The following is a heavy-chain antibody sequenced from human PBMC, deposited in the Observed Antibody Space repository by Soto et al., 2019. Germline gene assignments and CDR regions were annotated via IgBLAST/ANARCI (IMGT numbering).Heavy chain of an antibody. CDR2: INSDGSIT. Sequence: GGSLRLSCAASGFPFSTFWMDWVRQAPGKGLVWVSHINSDGSITDYADSVKGRFTISRDNAKNTLYLQMNNLRAEDTAVYYCARPYCSGGSCYSPPDFWGQGTRVTVSS. CDR3: ARPYCSGGSCYSPPDF. CDR1: GFPFSTFW. V-gene: IGHV3-74*01. J-gene: IGHJ4*02. D-gene: IGHD2-15*01.